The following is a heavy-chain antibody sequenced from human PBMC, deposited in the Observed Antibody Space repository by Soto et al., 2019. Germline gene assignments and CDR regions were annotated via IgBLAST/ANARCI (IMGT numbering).Heavy chain of an antibody. CDR1: GFSLSTSGVG. Sequence: SGPTLVNPTQTLTLTCSFSGFSLSTSGVGVGWIRQPPGKALEWLAVIYWDDDKRYNPSLKSRLTITKDTSKNQVVLTMTNMDPVDTATYYCAHSLLHYDILTGYYMRGGLDYWGQGTLVTVSS. J-gene: IGHJ4*02. D-gene: IGHD3-9*01. CDR3: AHSLLHYDILTGYYMRGGLDY. CDR2: IYWDDDK. V-gene: IGHV2-5*02.